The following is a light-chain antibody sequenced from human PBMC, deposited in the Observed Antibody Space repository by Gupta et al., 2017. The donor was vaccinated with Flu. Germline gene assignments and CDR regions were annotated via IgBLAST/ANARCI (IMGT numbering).Light chain of an antibody. Sequence: IVLTHSPRTLSLSPGERATLSCRASQRVSSSYLAWYQQKPGQAPRLLIYGASSMDSGIPARFSGSGSGTDFTLTISRLEPEDFATYYWQQYGSSITFGRGTKVEIK. V-gene: IGKV3-20*01. J-gene: IGKJ4*01. CDR1: QRVSSSY. CDR2: GAS. CDR3: QQYGSSIT.